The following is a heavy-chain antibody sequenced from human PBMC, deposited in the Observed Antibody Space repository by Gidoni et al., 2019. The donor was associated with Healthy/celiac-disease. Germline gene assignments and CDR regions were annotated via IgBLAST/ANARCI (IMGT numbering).Heavy chain of an antibody. Sequence: QVQLVQSGAEVKKPGASVSVSCKASGYTFTSDGISWVRQAPGQGLEWMGWISAYNGNTNNEQKLQGRVTMTTDTATSTAYMELRSLRSDDTAVYYCARDLHIMIKFGGDGPYDYWGQGTLVTVSS. D-gene: IGHD3-16*01. V-gene: IGHV1-18*01. CDR3: ARDLHIMIKFGGDGPYDY. CDR2: ISAYNGNT. CDR1: GYTFTSDG. J-gene: IGHJ4*02.